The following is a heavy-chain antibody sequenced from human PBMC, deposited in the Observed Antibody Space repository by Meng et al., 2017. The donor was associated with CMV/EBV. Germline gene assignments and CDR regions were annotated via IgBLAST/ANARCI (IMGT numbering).Heavy chain of an antibody. J-gene: IGHJ4*02. Sequence: HVSGPVRVNPSQPLSLTCPVSGGSISSGDYYWSWSRQPPGKGLEWIGYIYYSGSTYYNPSLKSRVTISVDTSKNQFSLKLSSVTAADTAVYYCAREGDNPFDYWGQGTLVTVSS. CDR2: IYYSGST. V-gene: IGHV4-30-4*08. D-gene: IGHD2-21*02. CDR1: GGSISSGDYY. CDR3: AREGDNPFDY.